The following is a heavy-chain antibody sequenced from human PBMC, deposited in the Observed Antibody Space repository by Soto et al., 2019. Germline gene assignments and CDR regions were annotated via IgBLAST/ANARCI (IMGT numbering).Heavy chain of an antibody. Sequence: EVQLVESGGGLVQSGGSLRLSCAASGFTFSSYWMSWVRQGPGKGPEWVANIKQDGSEIYYVDSVKGRFTISRDNAQSSLYLQMTSLRAEDTAVYHCAKSLSAIPGDSWGKGTLVTVSS. J-gene: IGHJ4*02. D-gene: IGHD2-2*01. CDR1: GFTFSSYW. CDR3: AKSLSAIPGDS. V-gene: IGHV3-7*05. CDR2: IKQDGSEI.